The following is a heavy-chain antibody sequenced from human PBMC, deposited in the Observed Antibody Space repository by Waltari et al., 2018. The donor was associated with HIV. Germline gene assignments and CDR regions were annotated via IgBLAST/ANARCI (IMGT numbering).Heavy chain of an antibody. Sequence: QVQLQESGPGLVKPSETLSLTCTVSGGPISSYYWSWIRQPPGKGLEWIGYIYYSGSTNYNPSLKSRVTISVDTSKNQFSLKLSSVTAADTAVYYCARVDFWSGYYYYGMDVWGQGTTVTVSS. CDR2: IYYSGST. V-gene: IGHV4-59*01. D-gene: IGHD3-3*01. CDR1: GGPISSYY. J-gene: IGHJ6*02. CDR3: ARVDFWSGYYYYGMDV.